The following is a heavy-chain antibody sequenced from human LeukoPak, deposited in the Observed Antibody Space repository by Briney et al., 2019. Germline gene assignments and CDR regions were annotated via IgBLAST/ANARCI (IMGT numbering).Heavy chain of an antibody. CDR1: GFSVGTNY. J-gene: IGHJ3*02. V-gene: IGHV3-66*01. CDR2: IYSGDHT. D-gene: IGHD2-15*01. CDR3: ARDRGLGYCNGDDCYRAAFDI. Sequence: GGSLRLSCAASGFSVGTNYMSWVRQAPGKGLEGVSVIYSGDHTYYADSVKGRFTISRDSSKNALCLQMNSLRTEDTALYYCARDRGLGYCNGDDCYRAAFDIWGQGTVVTVSS.